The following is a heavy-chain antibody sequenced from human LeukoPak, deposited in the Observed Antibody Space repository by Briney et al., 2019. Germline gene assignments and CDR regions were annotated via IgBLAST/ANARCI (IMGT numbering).Heavy chain of an antibody. CDR2: IKTDGSTT. Sequence: GGSLRLSCAVSGFTFSSYWMHWVRQAPGKGLVWVSHIKTDGSTTAYADSVKGRFTISRDNAKNTLYLQMNSLRAEDTGVYYCARGGSWLEYSNFGGFDFWGRGTLVTVSS. D-gene: IGHD6-6*01. J-gene: IGHJ2*01. CDR1: GFTFSSYW. CDR3: ARGGSWLEYSNFGGFDF. V-gene: IGHV3-74*01.